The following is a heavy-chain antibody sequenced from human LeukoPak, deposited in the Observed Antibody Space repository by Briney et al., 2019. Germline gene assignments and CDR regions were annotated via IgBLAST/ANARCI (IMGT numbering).Heavy chain of an antibody. D-gene: IGHD6-6*01. CDR3: ARFYSSSLDY. CDR2: IYYSGST. CDR1: GGSISSYY. V-gene: IGHV4-59*01. J-gene: IGHJ4*02. Sequence: SETLSLTCTVSGGSISSYYWTWIRQPPGKGLEWIGYIYYSGSTNYNPSLKSRVTMSVDTSNNHFSLKLSSVTAADTAVYYCARFYSSSLDYWGQGTLVTVSS.